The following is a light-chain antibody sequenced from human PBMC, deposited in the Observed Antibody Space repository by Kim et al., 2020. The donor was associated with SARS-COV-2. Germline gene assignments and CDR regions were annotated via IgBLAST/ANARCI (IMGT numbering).Light chain of an antibody. J-gene: IGKJ2*02. CDR1: QTVSSN. CDR3: QQYNNWPRT. Sequence: EVVLTQSPATLSVSPGERASLSCRASQTVSSNLAWYQQQPGQAPRLLIYGASSRATGIPARFSGSWSGTEFTLTISSLQSEDFAVYYCQQYNNWPRTFGQGTKLEI. V-gene: IGKV3-15*01. CDR2: GAS.